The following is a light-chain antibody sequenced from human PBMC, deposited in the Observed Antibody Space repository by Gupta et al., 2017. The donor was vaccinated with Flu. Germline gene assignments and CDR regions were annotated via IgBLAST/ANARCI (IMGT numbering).Light chain of an antibody. V-gene: IGLV6-57*01. CDR3: QSYDGATWV. CDR2: QND. J-gene: IGLJ3*02. Sequence: QRPDSPPTTVVYQNDLRPSGVPARFSGSADTSSNSASLVISGLRTEDEADYYCQSYDGATWVFGGGTKVTVL.